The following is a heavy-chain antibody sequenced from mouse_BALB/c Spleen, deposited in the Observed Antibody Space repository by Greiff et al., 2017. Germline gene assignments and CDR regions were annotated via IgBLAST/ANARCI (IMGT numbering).Heavy chain of an antibody. CDR3: AREGLGRYFDY. CDR2: IDTSDSYT. J-gene: IGHJ2*01. V-gene: IGHV1-69*01. Sequence: QVQLQQPGAELVMPGASVKMSCKASGYTFTDYWMHWVKQRPGQGLEWIGAIDTSDSYTSYNQKFKGKATLTVDESSSTAYMQLSSLTSEDSAVYYCAREGLGRYFDYWGQGTTLTVSA. D-gene: IGHD4-1*01. CDR1: GYTFTDYW.